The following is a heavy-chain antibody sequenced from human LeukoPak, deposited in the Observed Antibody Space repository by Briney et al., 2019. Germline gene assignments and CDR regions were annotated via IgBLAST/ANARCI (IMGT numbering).Heavy chain of an antibody. CDR2: INHSGST. Sequence: SETLSLTCAVCGGSFSGYYWSWIRQPPGKGLEWIGEINHSGSTNYNPSLKSRVTISVDTSKNQFSLKLSSVTAADTAVYYCARGRITMVRGVITAFFDYWGQGTLVTVSS. D-gene: IGHD3-10*01. V-gene: IGHV4-34*01. J-gene: IGHJ4*02. CDR1: GGSFSGYY. CDR3: ARGRITMVRGVITAFFDY.